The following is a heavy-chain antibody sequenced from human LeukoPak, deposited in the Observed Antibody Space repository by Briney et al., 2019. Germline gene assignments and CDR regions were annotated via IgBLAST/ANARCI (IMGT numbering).Heavy chain of an antibody. J-gene: IGHJ4*02. CDR2: IYYSGRT. D-gene: IGHD2-21*02. V-gene: IGHV4-39*07. CDR3: ARDDGRGVVTPY. Sequence: PETLSLTCTVSGGSISSSSYYWGWIRQPPGKGLEWIGSIYYSGRTFYNPSLKSRVTISVDTSSNQFSLKLNSVTAADTAVYYCARDDGRGVVTPYWGQGTLVTVSS. CDR1: GGSISSSSYY.